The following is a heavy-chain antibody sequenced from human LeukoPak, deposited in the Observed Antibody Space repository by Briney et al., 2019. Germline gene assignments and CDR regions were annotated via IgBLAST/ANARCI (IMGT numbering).Heavy chain of an antibody. Sequence: ASVKVSCKVSGYTLTELSMHWVRQAPGKGLEWMGGFDPEDGETIYAQKFQGRVTMTEDTSTDTAYMELSSLRSEDTAVYYCATDHPRYYYGSGNYPNWGQGTLVTVSS. CDR3: ATDHPRYYYGSGNYPN. D-gene: IGHD3-10*01. CDR2: FDPEDGET. J-gene: IGHJ4*02. V-gene: IGHV1-24*01. CDR1: GYTLTELS.